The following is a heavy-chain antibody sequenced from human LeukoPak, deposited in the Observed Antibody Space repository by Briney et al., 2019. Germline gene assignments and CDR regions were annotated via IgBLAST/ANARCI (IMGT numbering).Heavy chain of an antibody. V-gene: IGHV1-69*13. Sequence: GASVKVSCKVSGYTLTELSMHWVRQAPGKGLEWMGGIIPIFGTANYAQKFQGRVTITADESTSTAYMELSSLRSEDTAVYYCARGWARGATDYWGQGTLVTVSS. CDR3: ARGWARGATDY. D-gene: IGHD1-26*01. CDR1: GYTLTELS. CDR2: IIPIFGTA. J-gene: IGHJ4*02.